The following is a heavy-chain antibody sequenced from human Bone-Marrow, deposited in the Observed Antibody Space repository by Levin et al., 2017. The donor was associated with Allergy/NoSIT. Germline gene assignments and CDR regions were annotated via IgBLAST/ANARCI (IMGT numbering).Heavy chain of an antibody. Sequence: GESLKISCKASGYTFTSYDINWVRQATGQGLEWMGWMNPNSGNTGYAQKFQGRVTMTRNTSISTAYMELSSLRSEDTAVYYCARGPGADDYYYGMDVWGQGTTVTVSS. V-gene: IGHV1-8*01. CDR1: GYTFTSYD. CDR3: ARGPGADDYYYGMDV. J-gene: IGHJ6*02. D-gene: IGHD1-26*01. CDR2: MNPNSGNT.